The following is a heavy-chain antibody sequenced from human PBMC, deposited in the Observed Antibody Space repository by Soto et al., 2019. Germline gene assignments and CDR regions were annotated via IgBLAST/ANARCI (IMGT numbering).Heavy chain of an antibody. V-gene: IGHV4-30-4*01. Sequence: PSETVSLTCTVSGGSISSGDYYWSWVRQPPGKGLEWIGYIYYSGSTYYNPSLKSRVTISVDTSKNQFSLKLSSVTAADTAVYYCARVVTAIQGFEYSGQGALVSVS. J-gene: IGHJ4*02. CDR3: ARVVTAIQGFEY. CDR1: GGSISSGDYY. D-gene: IGHD2-21*02. CDR2: IYYSGST.